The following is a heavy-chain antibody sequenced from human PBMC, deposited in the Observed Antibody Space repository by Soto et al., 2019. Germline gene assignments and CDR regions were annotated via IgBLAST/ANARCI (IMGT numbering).Heavy chain of an antibody. D-gene: IGHD2-15*01. J-gene: IGHJ4*02. Sequence: GGSLRLSCAASGFIFSNYGMHWVRQAPGKGLEWVALISFDGKNRNYADSVKGRFTIYRDNPKNTLYLEMNSLRPEDTAFYYCAKRGGVVGGSEHPFIEYSGQGTLVTVST. V-gene: IGHV3-30*18. CDR3: AKRGGVVGGSEHPFIEY. CDR2: ISFDGKNR. CDR1: GFIFSNYG.